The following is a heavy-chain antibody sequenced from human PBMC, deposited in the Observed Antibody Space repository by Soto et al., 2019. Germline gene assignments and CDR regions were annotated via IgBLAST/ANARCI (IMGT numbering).Heavy chain of an antibody. CDR3: AKERTYYYGSGSYHHYGMDV. V-gene: IGHV3-30*18. D-gene: IGHD3-10*01. J-gene: IGHJ6*02. Sequence: SLRLSCAASGFTFSSYGRHWVRQAPGKGLEWVAVISYDGSNKYYADSVKGRFTISRDNSKNTLYLQMNSLRAEDTAVYYCAKERTYYYGSGSYHHYGMDVWGQGTTVTVSS. CDR1: GFTFSSYG. CDR2: ISYDGSNK.